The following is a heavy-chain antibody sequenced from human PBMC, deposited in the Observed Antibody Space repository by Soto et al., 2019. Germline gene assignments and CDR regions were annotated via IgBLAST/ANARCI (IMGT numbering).Heavy chain of an antibody. CDR2: ISPIFNTA. CDR3: ARVRPTDYVGNYNNGMDV. D-gene: IGHD4-17*01. Sequence: QVQLVQSGAEVKKPGASVKVSCKASGGTLSNYAFTWVRQAPGQGLEWMGGISPIFNTANYAQKFQGRVTITADESTSTAYMEVNSLRSEDPAVYYCARVRPTDYVGNYNNGMDVWGQGTTVTVSS. V-gene: IGHV1-69*01. J-gene: IGHJ6*02. CDR1: GGTLSNYA.